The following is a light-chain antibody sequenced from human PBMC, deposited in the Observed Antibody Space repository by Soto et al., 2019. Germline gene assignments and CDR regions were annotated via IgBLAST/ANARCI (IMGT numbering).Light chain of an antibody. J-gene: IGKJ1*01. V-gene: IGKV1-5*03. Sequence: DIQMTQSPSTLSASVGDRVTITCRASQSFRCWLAWYQQKPGKAPSLLIYKASSLGSGVPSRFSGSGSGTEFTLSIRSLQPDDFATYYCQQYSSSSPETFGQGTKVEIK. CDR3: QQYSSSSPET. CDR2: KAS. CDR1: QSFRCW.